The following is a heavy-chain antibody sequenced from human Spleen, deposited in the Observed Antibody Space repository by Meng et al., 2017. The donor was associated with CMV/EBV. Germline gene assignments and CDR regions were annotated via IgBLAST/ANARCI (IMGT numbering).Heavy chain of an antibody. J-gene: IGHJ6*02. CDR1: GFTFSSYA. Sequence: GGSLRLSCAASGFTFSSYAMHWVRQAPGKGLEYVSAISSNGGSTYYADSVKGRFTISRDNAKNSLYLQMNSLRAEDTAVYYCARATYYDFWSGYYTDYYYYGMDVWGQGTTVTVSS. D-gene: IGHD3-3*01. V-gene: IGHV3-64*04. CDR3: ARATYYDFWSGYYTDYYYYGMDV. CDR2: ISSNGGST.